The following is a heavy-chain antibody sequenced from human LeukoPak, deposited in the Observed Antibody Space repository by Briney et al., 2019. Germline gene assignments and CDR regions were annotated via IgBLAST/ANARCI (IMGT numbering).Heavy chain of an antibody. CDR2: ISSSGSTI. J-gene: IGHJ4*02. V-gene: IGHV3-11*01. D-gene: IGHD6-6*01. CDR1: GFTFSDYY. CDR3: ARDTDRTSSRYFDY. Sequence: GGSLRLSCAASGFTFSDYYMSWIRQAPGKGLEWVSYISSSGSTIYYADSVKGRFTISRDNAKNSLYLQMNSLRAEDTAVYYCARDTDRTSSRYFDYWGQGTLVTVSS.